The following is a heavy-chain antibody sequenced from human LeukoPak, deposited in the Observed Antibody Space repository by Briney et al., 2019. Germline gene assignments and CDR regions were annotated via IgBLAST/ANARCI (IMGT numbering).Heavy chain of an antibody. CDR3: AKVALRLRGYLIYY. D-gene: IGHD3-10*01. Sequence: SETLSLTCAVYGGSFSGYYWSWIRQPPRKGLEWIGEINHSGSTNYNPSLKSRVTISVDTSKNQFSLNLRSVTAADTAFYYWAKVALRLRGYLIYYWNQGTLVTVSA. CDR2: INHSGST. J-gene: IGHJ4*02. V-gene: IGHV4-34*01. CDR1: GGSFSGYY.